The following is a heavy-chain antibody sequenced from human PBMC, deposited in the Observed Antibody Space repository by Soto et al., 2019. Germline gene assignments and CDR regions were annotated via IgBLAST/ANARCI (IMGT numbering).Heavy chain of an antibody. CDR1: GGSISSGGYY. Sequence: QVQLQESGPGLVKPSQTLSLTCTVSGGSISSGGYYWSWIRQHPGKGLEWIGYIYYSGSTYYNPSLTSLVNISVDTSKNQYSLRLSPVTSADTAVYYCARVGYGNDAFDIWGQGTMVTVPS. V-gene: IGHV4-31*01. CDR2: IYYSGST. J-gene: IGHJ3*02. D-gene: IGHD5-18*01. CDR3: ARVGYGNDAFDI.